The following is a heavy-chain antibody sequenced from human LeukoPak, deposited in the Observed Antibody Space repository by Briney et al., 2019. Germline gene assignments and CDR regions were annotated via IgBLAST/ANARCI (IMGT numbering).Heavy chain of an antibody. D-gene: IGHD6-13*01. V-gene: IGHV3-30*18. CDR3: AKDGVGSSWNFDY. J-gene: IGHJ4*02. CDR2: ISYDGSNK. Sequence: GGSLRLSCAASGFTFSSYGMHWVRQAPGKGLEWVAVISYDGSNKYYADSVKGQFTISRDNSKNTLYLQMNSLRAEDTAVYYCAKDGVGSSWNFDYWGQGTLVTVSS. CDR1: GFTFSSYG.